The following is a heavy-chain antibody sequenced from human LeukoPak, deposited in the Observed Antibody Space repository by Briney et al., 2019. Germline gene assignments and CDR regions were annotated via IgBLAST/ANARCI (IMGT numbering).Heavy chain of an antibody. V-gene: IGHV3-23*01. Sequence: PGGSLRLSRAASGITFSNFGMSWVRQAPGKGLEWVSGISGNGGSTYYADSVKGRFTISRDNSKNSLYLLMDSLRAEDTAMYYCATHRYTSSAYYFLQWGQGTLVTVSS. CDR2: ISGNGGST. CDR1: GITFSNFG. J-gene: IGHJ1*01. CDR3: ATHRYTSSAYYFLQ. D-gene: IGHD6-13*01.